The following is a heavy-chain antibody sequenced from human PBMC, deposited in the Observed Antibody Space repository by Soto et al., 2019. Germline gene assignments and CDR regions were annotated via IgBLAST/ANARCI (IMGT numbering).Heavy chain of an antibody. V-gene: IGHV1-69*12. J-gene: IGHJ6*02. CDR2: ISPIFGTA. CDR3: ARDEMVVATGSRTWHYYYGMDV. Sequence: QVQLVQSGAEVKKPGSSVKVSCKSSGGTFSTYAISWVRQAPGQGLEWMGGISPIFGTANYAQKFQGRVTITADESTTTAYMELISLRSGDTAVYYCARDEMVVATGSRTWHYYYGMDVWGQGTTVTVSS. CDR1: GGTFSTYA. D-gene: IGHD2-15*01.